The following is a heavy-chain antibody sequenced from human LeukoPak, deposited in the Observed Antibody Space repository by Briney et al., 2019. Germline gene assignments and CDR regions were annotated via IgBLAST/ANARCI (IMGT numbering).Heavy chain of an antibody. CDR3: ARFDDYGDNRGDLDY. Sequence: ASVTVSCKASGYTFTSYGISWVRQAPGQGLEWMGWISAYNGNTNYAQKLQGRVTITTDTSTSTAYMELRSLRSDDTAVYYCARFDDYGDNRGDLDYWGQGTLVTVSS. CDR1: GYTFTSYG. V-gene: IGHV1-18*01. CDR2: ISAYNGNT. D-gene: IGHD4-17*01. J-gene: IGHJ4*02.